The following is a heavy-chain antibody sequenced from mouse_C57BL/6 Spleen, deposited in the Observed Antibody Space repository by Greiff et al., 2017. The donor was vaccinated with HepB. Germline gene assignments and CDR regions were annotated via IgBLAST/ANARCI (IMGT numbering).Heavy chain of an antibody. CDR3: ARYYYGSSFDY. Sequence: EVMLVESGGGLVQPGGSLSLSCAASGFTFTDYYMSWVRQPPGKALEWLGFIRNKANGYTTEYSAYVKGRFTISRDNSQSILYLQMNALRAEDSATYYCARYYYGSSFDYWGQGTTLTVSS. D-gene: IGHD1-1*01. CDR2: IRNKANGYTT. CDR1: GFTFTDYY. J-gene: IGHJ2*01. V-gene: IGHV7-3*01.